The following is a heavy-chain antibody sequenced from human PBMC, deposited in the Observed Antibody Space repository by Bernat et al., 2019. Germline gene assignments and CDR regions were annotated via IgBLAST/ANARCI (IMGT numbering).Heavy chain of an antibody. CDR1: GFTFSSYG. Sequence: QVQLVESGGGVVQPGRSLRLSRAASGFTFSSYGMHWVRQAPCKGLEWVAVIWYDGSNKYYADSVKGRLTISRDNSKNTMHMQMNSRRVEDTAVYYCARLGSRWSLDYWGQGTLLTVSS. J-gene: IGHJ4*02. CDR2: IWYDGSNK. V-gene: IGHV3-33*01. CDR3: ARLGSRWSLDY. D-gene: IGHD6-13*01.